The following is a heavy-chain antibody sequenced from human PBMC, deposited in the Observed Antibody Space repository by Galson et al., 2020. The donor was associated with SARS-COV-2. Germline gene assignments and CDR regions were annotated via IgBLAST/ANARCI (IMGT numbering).Heavy chain of an antibody. Sequence: ASETLSLTCSVSGGSISSDVYYWNWIRQHPGKGLEWIGNIYYTGRTYFNPSLKSRVTISLDTSENQFSLTLSSVTDADTAVYYCARLDYGDPAIYGSGVYYYGSFDSWGQGTLVTVDS. CDR1: GGSISSDVYY. V-gene: IGHV4-31*03. D-gene: IGHD4-17*01. CDR2: IYYTGRT. CDR3: ARLDYGDPAIYGSGVYYYGSFDS. J-gene: IGHJ4*02.